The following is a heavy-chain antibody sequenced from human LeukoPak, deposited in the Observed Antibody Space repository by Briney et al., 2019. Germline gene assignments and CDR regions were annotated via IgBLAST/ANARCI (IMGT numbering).Heavy chain of an antibody. V-gene: IGHV3-48*01. J-gene: IGHJ5*02. D-gene: IGHD3-10*01. CDR3: ARDGWFGDYNWFDP. Sequence: GGSLRLSCAASGFTFSSYSMNWVRQAPGKGLEWISYISSASNTIYYADSVKGRFTISRDNAKNSVYLQMNSLRAEDTAMYYCARDGWFGDYNWFDPWGQGALVTVSS. CDR1: GFTFSSYS. CDR2: ISSASNTI.